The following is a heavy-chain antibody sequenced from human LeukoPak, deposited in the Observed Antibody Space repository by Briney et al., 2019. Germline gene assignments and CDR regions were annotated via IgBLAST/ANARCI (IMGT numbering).Heavy chain of an antibody. V-gene: IGHV3-23*01. CDR3: AKRTLTPSESHSPLDY. CDR2: ISGSGGTT. CDR1: GYTFSSYA. J-gene: IGHJ4*02. D-gene: IGHD1-26*01. Sequence: GGSLRLSCTASGYTFSSYAMSWVRQAPGKGPEWVSTISGSGGTTYYADSVKGRFTISRDNSRNTEYLQMNSLRAEDTAVYYCAKRTLTPSESHSPLDYWGQGTLVTVSS.